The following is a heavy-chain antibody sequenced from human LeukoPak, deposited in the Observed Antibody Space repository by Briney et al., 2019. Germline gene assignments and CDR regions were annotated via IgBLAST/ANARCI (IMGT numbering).Heavy chain of an antibody. CDR1: GGTFSSYA. D-gene: IGHD6-6*01. Sequence: ASVKVSCKASGGTFSSYAISWVRQAPGQGLEWMGGIIPIFGTANYVQKFQGRVTITADESTSTAYMELSSLRSEDTAVYYCARAIAARPHYYYYYYMDVWGKGTTVTVSS. CDR2: IIPIFGTA. CDR3: ARAIAARPHYYYYYYMDV. J-gene: IGHJ6*03. V-gene: IGHV1-69*13.